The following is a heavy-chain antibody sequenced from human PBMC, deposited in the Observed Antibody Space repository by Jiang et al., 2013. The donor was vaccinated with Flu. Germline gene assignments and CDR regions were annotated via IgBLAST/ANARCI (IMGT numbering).Heavy chain of an antibody. V-gene: IGHV5-10-1*01. CDR3: ARHAPGTVDY. D-gene: IGHD1-26*01. Sequence: PGKGLEWMGRIDPSDSYTNYSPSFQGHVTISADKSISTAYLQWSSLKASDTAMYYCARHAPGTVDYWGQGTLVTVSS. CDR2: IDPSDSYT. J-gene: IGHJ4*02.